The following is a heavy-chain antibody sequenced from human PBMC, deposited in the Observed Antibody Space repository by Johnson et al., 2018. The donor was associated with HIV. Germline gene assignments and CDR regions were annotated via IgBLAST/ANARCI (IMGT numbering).Heavy chain of an antibody. D-gene: IGHD3/OR15-3a*01. V-gene: IGHV3-15*01. J-gene: IGHJ3*02. CDR2: IRSKADGETT. CDR3: HDLWTGQGVDI. CDR1: GFTFSSYA. Sequence: VQLVESGGGVVQPGRSLRLSCAASGFTFSSYAMHWVRQAPGRGLEWVGRIRSKADGETTDLTAPVKGRFIISRDDSRSMMYLEMNSLKTEDTGVYYCHDLWTGQGVDIWGQGTVVTVS.